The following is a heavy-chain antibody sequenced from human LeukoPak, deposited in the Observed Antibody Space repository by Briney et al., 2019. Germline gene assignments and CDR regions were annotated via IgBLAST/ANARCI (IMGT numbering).Heavy chain of an antibody. J-gene: IGHJ5*02. CDR3: ARRTYSTSSRDWFDH. D-gene: IGHD6-6*01. Sequence: PGESLKISCKGSGYSFTSYWIGWVRQMPGKGLEWMGVIYPGDSDTRYSPSFQGQVTISADKSISTTYLQWSSLRASDTAMYYCARRTYSTSSRDWFDHWGHGTLVTVSS. CDR1: GYSFTSYW. V-gene: IGHV5-51*01. CDR2: IYPGDSDT.